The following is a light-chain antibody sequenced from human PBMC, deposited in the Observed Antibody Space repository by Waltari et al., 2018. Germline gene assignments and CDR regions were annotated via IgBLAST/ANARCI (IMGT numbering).Light chain of an antibody. V-gene: IGKV3-20*01. Sequence: EIVLTQSPGTLSLSPGERATLSCRARESVSSSHLAWYQQKPGQAPRILIYDESYRATGIPDRFSGSGSGTDFTLTIRRLEPEDFAVYYCRQFGSAPFTFGGGTKVEIK. CDR2: DES. CDR1: ESVSSSH. CDR3: RQFGSAPFT. J-gene: IGKJ4*01.